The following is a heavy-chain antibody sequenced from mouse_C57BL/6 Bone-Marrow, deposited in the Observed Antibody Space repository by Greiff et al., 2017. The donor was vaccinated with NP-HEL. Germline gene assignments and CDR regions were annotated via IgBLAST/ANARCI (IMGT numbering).Heavy chain of an antibody. D-gene: IGHD2-1*01. CDR3: ANYGNYHYFDY. CDR2: IYPGDGDT. V-gene: IGHV1-82*01. J-gene: IGHJ2*01. Sequence: VQLVESGPELVKPGASVKISCKASGYAFSSSWMNWVKQRPGKGLEWIVRIYPGDGDTNYNGKFKGKATLTADKSSSTAYMQLSSLTSEDSAVYFCANYGNYHYFDYWGQGTTLTVSS. CDR1: GYAFSSSW.